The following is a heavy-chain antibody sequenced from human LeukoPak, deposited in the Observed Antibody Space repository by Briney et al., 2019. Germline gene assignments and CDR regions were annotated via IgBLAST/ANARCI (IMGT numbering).Heavy chain of an antibody. CDR1: GFIVSSYW. Sequence: GGSLRLSCAAYGFIVSSYWMNWARQAPGKGPEWVANIKEDGSEKYYVDSVKGRFTISRDNAKNSLYLQMDSLRAEDTAIYYSVRSRGWVADHWGQGTLATVSS. J-gene: IGHJ4*02. CDR2: IKEDGSEK. V-gene: IGHV3-7*03. D-gene: IGHD6-19*01. CDR3: VRSRGWVADH.